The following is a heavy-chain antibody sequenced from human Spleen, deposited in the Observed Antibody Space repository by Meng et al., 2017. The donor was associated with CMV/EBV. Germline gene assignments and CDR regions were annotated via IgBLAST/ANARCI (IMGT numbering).Heavy chain of an antibody. CDR2: ITPVFETA. J-gene: IGHJ4*02. CDR3: ARGPRIIVGGVIIWPLED. Sequence: VKVSCKASGGTFTSSSLMWVRQAPGQGLEWMGGITPVFETADYAQKFRDRVSITMDDSATTAYMEMTSLGSEDTAVYFCARGPRIIVGGVIIWPLEDWGQGTLVTVSS. CDR1: GGTFTSSS. D-gene: IGHD3-10*01. V-gene: IGHV1-69*05.